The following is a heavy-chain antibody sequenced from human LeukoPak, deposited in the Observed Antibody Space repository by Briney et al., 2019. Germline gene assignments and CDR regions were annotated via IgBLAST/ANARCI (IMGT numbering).Heavy chain of an antibody. CDR1: RFTFSSYS. J-gene: IGHJ4*02. CDR3: ARGGDGNRRDFDY. Sequence: GGSLRLSCAASRFTFSSYSMNWVRQAPGKGLEWVSSISSSSSYIYYADSVKGRFTISRDNAKNSLYLQMNSLRAEDTAVYYCARGGDGNRRDFDYWGQGTLVTVSS. V-gene: IGHV3-21*04. CDR2: ISSSSSYI. D-gene: IGHD5-24*01.